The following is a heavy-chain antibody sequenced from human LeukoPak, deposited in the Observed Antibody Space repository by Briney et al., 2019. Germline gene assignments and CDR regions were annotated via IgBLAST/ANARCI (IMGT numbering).Heavy chain of an antibody. CDR2: ISWNSGSI. CDR3: AKDRQYDILTGSFDY. J-gene: IGHJ4*02. V-gene: IGHV3-9*03. D-gene: IGHD3-9*01. CDR1: GFTFDDYA. Sequence: GRSLRLSCAASGFTFDDYAMHWVRQAPGKGLEWVSGISWNSGSIGYADSVKGRFTISRDNAKNSLYLQMNSLRAEDMALYYCAKDRQYDILTGSFDYWGQGNLVTVSS.